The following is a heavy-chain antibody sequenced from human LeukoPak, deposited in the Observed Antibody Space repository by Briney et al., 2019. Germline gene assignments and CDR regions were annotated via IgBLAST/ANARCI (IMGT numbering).Heavy chain of an antibody. CDR2: IYPGDSDT. V-gene: IGHV5-51*01. Sequence: GASLKISCKGSGCSFTSYWIGWVRQMPGKGLEWMGIIYPGDSDTRYSPSFQGQVTISADKSVTTAYLQWSSLKASDTAIYYCARRVNYYDSSGYYYQGAFDIWGQGTMVTVSS. D-gene: IGHD3-22*01. CDR3: ARRVNYYDSSGYYYQGAFDI. J-gene: IGHJ3*02. CDR1: GCSFTSYW.